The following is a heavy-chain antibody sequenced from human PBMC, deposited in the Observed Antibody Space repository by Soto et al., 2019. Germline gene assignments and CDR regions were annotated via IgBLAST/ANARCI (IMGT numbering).Heavy chain of an antibody. V-gene: IGHV4-59*08. D-gene: IGHD6-6*01. J-gene: IGHJ4*02. CDR1: GGSISSYY. CDR3: ARRHSSSPGGFDY. CDR2: IYYSGST. Sequence: SETLSLTCTVSGGSISSYYWSWIRQPPGKGLEWIGYIYYSGSTNYNPSLKSRVTISVDTSKNQFSLKLSSVTAADTAVYYCARRHSSSPGGFDYWGQGTLVTVSS.